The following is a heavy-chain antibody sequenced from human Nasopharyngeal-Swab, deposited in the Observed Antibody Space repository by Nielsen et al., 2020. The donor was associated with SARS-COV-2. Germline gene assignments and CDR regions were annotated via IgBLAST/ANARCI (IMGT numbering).Heavy chain of an antibody. CDR1: GFTFSNAW. D-gene: IGHD4-17*01. Sequence: GGSLRLSCAASGFTFSNAWMSWVRQAPGKGLEWVGRIKSKTDGGTTDYAAPVKGRFTISRDDSKNTLYLQMNSLKTEDTAVYYCTTLTTVPWGYYHYMDVWGKGTTVTVSS. CDR2: IKSKTDGGTT. J-gene: IGHJ6*03. CDR3: TTLTTVPWGYYHYMDV. V-gene: IGHV3-15*01.